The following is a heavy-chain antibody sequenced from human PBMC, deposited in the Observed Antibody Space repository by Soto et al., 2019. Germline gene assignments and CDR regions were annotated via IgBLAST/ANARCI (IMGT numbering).Heavy chain of an antibody. Sequence: GGSLRLSCAASGFTFSNYAVTWVRQAPGKGLECVSAISGNGDKNYYADSVKGRFTISRDNSENTVNLHMNDLRAEDSALYYCSKDVGWARFGSGTFRGSRFDNWGHGTLVTVSS. CDR2: ISGNGDKN. J-gene: IGHJ5*01. CDR1: GFTFSNYA. CDR3: SKDVGWARFGSGTFRGSRFDN. D-gene: IGHD3-10*01. V-gene: IGHV3-23*01.